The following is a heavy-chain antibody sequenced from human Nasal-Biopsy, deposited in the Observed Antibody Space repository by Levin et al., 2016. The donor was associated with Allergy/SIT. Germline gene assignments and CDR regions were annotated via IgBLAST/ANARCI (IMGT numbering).Heavy chain of an antibody. J-gene: IGHJ6*02. CDR1: GFSFSDAC. CDR2: IKTRRDAETT. V-gene: IGHV3-15*01. CDR3: VREKLVWTGYSYDHHGVDV. D-gene: IGHD3/OR15-3a*01. Sequence: GGSLRLSCAASGFSFSDACMNWVRQAPGKGLEWVGRIKTRRDAETTDYGAPVKGRFTISRDDSRNTVFLQMNSLKVEDTGVYYCVREKLVWTGYSYDHHGVDVWGQGTTVTVS.